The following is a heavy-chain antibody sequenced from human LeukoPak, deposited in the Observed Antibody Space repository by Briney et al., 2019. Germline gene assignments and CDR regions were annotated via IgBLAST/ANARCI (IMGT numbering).Heavy chain of an antibody. J-gene: IGHJ4*02. V-gene: IGHV4-34*01. Sequence: PSETLSLTCAVYGGSFSGCYWSWIRRPPGKGLEWIGEINHSGGTNYNPSLKSRVTISVDTSKNQFSLKLSSVTAADTAVYYCARSYSSRSPIDYWGQGTLVTVSS. CDR1: GGSFSGCY. D-gene: IGHD6-13*01. CDR3: ARSYSSRSPIDY. CDR2: INHSGGT.